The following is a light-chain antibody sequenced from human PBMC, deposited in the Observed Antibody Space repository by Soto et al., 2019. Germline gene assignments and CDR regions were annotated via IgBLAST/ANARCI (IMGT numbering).Light chain of an antibody. V-gene: IGLV1-40*01. Sequence: QSVLTQPPSVSGAPGQRVTISCTGSSSNIGAGYDVHWYQQLPGTAPKLIIYGNSNRPSGVPDRFSGSKSGTSASLAITGARGWDEGDYYWQFYESRRSGSVVFGGGTKVTVL. CDR2: GNS. CDR3: QFYESRRSGSVV. J-gene: IGLJ3*02. CDR1: SSNIGAGYD.